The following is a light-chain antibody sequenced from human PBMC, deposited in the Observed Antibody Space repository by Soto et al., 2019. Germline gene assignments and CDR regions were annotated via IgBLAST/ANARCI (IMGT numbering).Light chain of an antibody. V-gene: IGKV3-15*01. CDR3: QQCYNWPWT. Sequence: EIVMTQSPATLSVSPGERATLSCKASQSVSGTLAWYQQKPGQAPRLLIYGASTRATGIPARFSGSGSGTEFTLTISSLQSEDFAIYYCQQCYNWPWTCGQGTKVEI. J-gene: IGKJ1*01. CDR1: QSVSGT. CDR2: GAS.